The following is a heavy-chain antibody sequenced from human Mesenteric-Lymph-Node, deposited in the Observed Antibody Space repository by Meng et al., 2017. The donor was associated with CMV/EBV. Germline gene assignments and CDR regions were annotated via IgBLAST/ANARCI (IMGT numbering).Heavy chain of an antibody. V-gene: IGHV4-59*01. CDR1: GGSITTYY. CDR2: IYYSGNT. CDR3: AREGGEGTYSTFQH. D-gene: IGHD1-26*01. J-gene: IGHJ1*01. Sequence: SETLSLTCTVSGGSITTYYWSWIRQPPGKGLEWIGYIYYSGNTNYNPSLKSRVTISVDTSKNQFSLKLNSVTAADTAVYYCAREGGEGTYSTFQHWGQGTLVTVSS.